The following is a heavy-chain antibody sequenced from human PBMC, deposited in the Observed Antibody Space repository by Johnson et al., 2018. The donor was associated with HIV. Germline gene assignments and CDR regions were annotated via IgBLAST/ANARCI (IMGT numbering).Heavy chain of an antibody. CDR3: ARAGRGYYDYVWGSYPKSGAFDI. J-gene: IGHJ3*02. V-gene: IGHV3-30-3*01. CDR1: GFTFSSYA. CDR2: ISYDGSNK. D-gene: IGHD3-16*02. Sequence: VQVVESGGGVVQPGRSLRLSCAASGFTFSSYAMHWVRQAPGKGLEWVAVISYDGSNKYYADSVKGRFTISRDNSKNTLYLQMNSLRAEDTAVYYCARAGRGYYDYVWGSYPKSGAFDIWGQGTMVTVSS.